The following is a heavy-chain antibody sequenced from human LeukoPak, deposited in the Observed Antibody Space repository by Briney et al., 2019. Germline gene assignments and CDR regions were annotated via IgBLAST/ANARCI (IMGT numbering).Heavy chain of an antibody. CDR2: IHDSGRS. V-gene: IGHV4-59*01. CDR3: ARAHTNNWHVDY. Sequence: SETLSLTCTVSGGPTSDYYWSWIRQPPGKGLEWIGYIHDSGRSDYNPSPKSRVSISVDTSKNQLSLKLSSVTAADTAVYYCARAHTNNWHVDYWGQGTLVTVSS. CDR1: GGPTSDYY. D-gene: IGHD1-1*01. J-gene: IGHJ4*02.